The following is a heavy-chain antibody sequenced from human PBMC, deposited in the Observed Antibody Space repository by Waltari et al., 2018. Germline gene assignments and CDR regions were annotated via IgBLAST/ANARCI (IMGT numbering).Heavy chain of an antibody. V-gene: IGHV3-7*01. CDR1: GFTFSSYW. CDR2: IKQDGSEK. CDR3: ARDLTFDWLPPSDFDY. J-gene: IGHJ4*02. D-gene: IGHD3-9*01. Sequence: VQLVESGGGLVQPGGSLRLSCAASGFTFSSYWMSWVRQAPGKGLEWVANIKQDGSEKYYVDSVKGRFTISRDNAKNSLYLQMNSLRAEDTAVYYCARDLTFDWLPPSDFDYWGQGTLVTVSS.